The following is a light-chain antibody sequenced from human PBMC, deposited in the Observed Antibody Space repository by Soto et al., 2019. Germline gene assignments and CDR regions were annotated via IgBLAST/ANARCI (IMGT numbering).Light chain of an antibody. V-gene: IGKV1-5*03. J-gene: IGKJ5*01. CDR2: KAS. Sequence: DIQMTHSPSTLSASVGDGVTITCRASESISSWLAWYQQKPGKAPKLLIYKASSLESGVPSRFSGSGSGTDFTLTISSLQPEDFATYYCQQANSFPITFGQGTRLEIK. CDR3: QQANSFPIT. CDR1: ESISSW.